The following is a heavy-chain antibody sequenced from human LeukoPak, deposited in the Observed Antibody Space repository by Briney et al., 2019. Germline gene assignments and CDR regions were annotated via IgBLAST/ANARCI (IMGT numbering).Heavy chain of an antibody. D-gene: IGHD3-10*01. CDR1: GFTFNNYV. CDR2: ISSGNTFI. Sequence: GGSLKLSCAASGFTFNNYVINWVRQAPGKGLEWVSSISSGNTFIYFADSVKGRFTISRDNANSSLFLQMSSLRGEDTAIYYCARGSSSGLKSYYFDYWGQGAVVTVSS. CDR3: ARGSSSGLKSYYFDY. V-gene: IGHV3-21*01. J-gene: IGHJ4*02.